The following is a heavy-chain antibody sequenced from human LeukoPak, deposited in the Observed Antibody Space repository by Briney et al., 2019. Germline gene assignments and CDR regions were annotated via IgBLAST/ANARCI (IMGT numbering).Heavy chain of an antibody. D-gene: IGHD3-3*01. CDR2: IYYSGST. Sequence: SETLSLTCTVSGGSISSYYWSWIRQPPGKGLEWIGYIYYSGSTYYNPSLKSRVTISVDRSKNQFSLKLSSVTAADTAVYYCARDRAYYDYAFDIWGQGTMVTVSS. V-gene: IGHV4-59*12. CDR3: ARDRAYYDYAFDI. J-gene: IGHJ3*02. CDR1: GGSISSYY.